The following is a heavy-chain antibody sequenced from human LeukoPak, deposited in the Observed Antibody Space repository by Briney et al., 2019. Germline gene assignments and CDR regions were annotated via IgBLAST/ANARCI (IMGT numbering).Heavy chain of an antibody. CDR3: VKDSAGDASDWLDS. D-gene: IGHD5-24*01. J-gene: IGHJ5*01. Sequence: HPGRSLRLSCAASGFIFNEYAMHWVRQAPGKGLEWVSSVNWSPGSEAYADSVKGRFTISRDNAKNSLYLQMNNLRIEDTALYYCVKDSAGDASDWLDSWGQGTLVTISS. CDR1: GFIFNEYA. CDR2: VNWSPGSE. V-gene: IGHV3-9*01.